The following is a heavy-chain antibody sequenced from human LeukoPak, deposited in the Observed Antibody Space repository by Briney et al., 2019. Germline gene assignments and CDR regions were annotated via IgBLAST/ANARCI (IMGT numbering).Heavy chain of an antibody. CDR1: GYTFTSFY. Sequence: ASVKVSCKASGYTFTSFYMHWVRQVPGQGLEWMGIINPSGGITMYAQKFEGRVTMTRDLSSGTVHMELSSLRSEDTAMYYCAREWGPGRSNRFQRWGQGTLVTVSA. D-gene: IGHD3-3*01. CDR2: INPSGGIT. V-gene: IGHV1-46*01. J-gene: IGHJ1*01. CDR3: AREWGPGRSNRFQR.